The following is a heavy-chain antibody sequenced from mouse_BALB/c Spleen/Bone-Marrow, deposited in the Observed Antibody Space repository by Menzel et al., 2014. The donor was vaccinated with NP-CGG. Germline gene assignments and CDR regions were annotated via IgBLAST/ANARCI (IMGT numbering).Heavy chain of an antibody. CDR3: TRSTMITYFDY. Sequence: QVQLKQSGAELVKPGASVKLSCKASGYTFTSYYMYWVKQRPGQGLEWIGEINPSNGGTNFNEKFKSKATLTVDKSSSTAYMQLGSLTSEDSAVYYCTRSTMITYFDYWGQGTTLTVSS. D-gene: IGHD2-4*01. CDR2: INPSNGGT. CDR1: GYTFTSYY. V-gene: IGHV1S81*02. J-gene: IGHJ2*01.